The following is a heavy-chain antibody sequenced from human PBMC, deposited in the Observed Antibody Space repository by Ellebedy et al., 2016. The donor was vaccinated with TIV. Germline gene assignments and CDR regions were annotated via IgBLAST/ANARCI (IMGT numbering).Heavy chain of an antibody. Sequence: SETLSLXCTVSGGSIGSYYWSWLRQPAGKGLEWIGRVWPSGNTDYNPSLKSRVTMSIDTSKNQFSLKLSSVTAADTAVYYCARDGAAGTPSHDAFDMWGQGTMVAVSS. J-gene: IGHJ3*02. CDR2: VWPSGNT. CDR1: GGSIGSYY. CDR3: ARDGAAGTPSHDAFDM. D-gene: IGHD6-19*01. V-gene: IGHV4-4*07.